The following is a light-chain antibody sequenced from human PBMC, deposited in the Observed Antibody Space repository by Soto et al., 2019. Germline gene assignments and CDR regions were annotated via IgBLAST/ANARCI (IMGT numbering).Light chain of an antibody. CDR3: QQRSNWPLT. CDR1: QSISDT. V-gene: IGKV3-11*01. Sequence: EIVMTQSPATLSVSPGGRATLSCRASQSISDTLAWYQQKPGQAPRLLIYDAYNRATGIPPRFSGSGSGTDFTLTISSLEPEDFAVYYCQQRSNWPLTFGQGTRLEIK. J-gene: IGKJ5*01. CDR2: DAY.